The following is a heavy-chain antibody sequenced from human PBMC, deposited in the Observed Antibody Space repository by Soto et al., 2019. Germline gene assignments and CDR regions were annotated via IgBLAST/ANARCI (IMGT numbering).Heavy chain of an antibody. V-gene: IGHV3-23*01. J-gene: IGHJ6*02. Sequence: GGSLRLSCAASGFTFRNYNMNWVRQAPGKGLEWVAHISLRGTTVDYADSVKGRFTISRDNSKSTLYLQMNSLRAEDTALYYCAKGRSYYYYYGVYVWGQGTTVTVSS. CDR1: GFTFRNYN. CDR2: ISLRGTTV. CDR3: AKGRSYYYYYGVYV.